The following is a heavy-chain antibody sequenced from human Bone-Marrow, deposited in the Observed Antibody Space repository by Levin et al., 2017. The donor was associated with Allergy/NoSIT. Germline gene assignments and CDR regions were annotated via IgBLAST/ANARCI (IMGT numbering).Heavy chain of an antibody. Sequence: AGGSLRLSCTATGFSFTNFALSWVRQTPGKGLEWVSGITASGRSLYYADSVKGRFTISREDSKNMLHLEMNRLRAEDGAVYYCAKSQVGWGGAFNVWGQGTRVAVSS. CDR3: AKSQVGWGGAFNV. V-gene: IGHV3-23*01. J-gene: IGHJ3*01. D-gene: IGHD1-26*01. CDR2: ITASGRSL. CDR1: GFSFTNFA.